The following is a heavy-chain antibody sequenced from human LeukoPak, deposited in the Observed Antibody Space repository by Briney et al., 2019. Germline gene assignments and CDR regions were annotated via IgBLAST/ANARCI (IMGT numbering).Heavy chain of an antibody. CDR1: GFTFSSYS. Sequence: GGSLRLSCAASGFTFSSYSMNWVRQAPGKGLEWVSSISSSSSYIYYADSVKGRFTISGDNAKNSLYLQMNSLRAEDTAVYYCARDPRRGYSYGYIDYWGQGTLVTVSS. J-gene: IGHJ4*02. V-gene: IGHV3-21*01. CDR2: ISSSSSYI. CDR3: ARDPRRGYSYGYIDY. D-gene: IGHD5-18*01.